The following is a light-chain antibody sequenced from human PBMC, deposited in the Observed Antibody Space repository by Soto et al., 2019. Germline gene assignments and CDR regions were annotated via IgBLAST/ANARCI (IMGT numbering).Light chain of an antibody. CDR3: QQYGSSPWT. CDR2: GAS. Sequence: EIVLTQTPGNLPLSPGERATLSCRASQSVSSSYLAWYQQKPGQAPRPLIYGASSRAIGIPDRFSGSGSGTDFTLTMSRLEPADFAVYYCQQYGSSPWTFGQGTKVEIE. J-gene: IGKJ1*01. CDR1: QSVSSSY. V-gene: IGKV3-20*01.